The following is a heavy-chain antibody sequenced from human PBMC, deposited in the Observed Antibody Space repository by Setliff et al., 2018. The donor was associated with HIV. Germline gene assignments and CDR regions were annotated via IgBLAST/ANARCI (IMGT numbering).Heavy chain of an antibody. Sequence: PGGSLRLSCAASGFTFSSYWMHWVRQAPGKGLVWVSRIKSDGSYTSYADSAKGRFTISRDNAKNSLYLQMNSLRAEDTAVYYCARAVHSGWYYFDYWGQETLVTVS. CDR2: IKSDGSYT. CDR3: ARAVHSGWYYFDY. J-gene: IGHJ4*02. CDR1: GFTFSSYW. V-gene: IGHV3-74*01. D-gene: IGHD6-19*01.